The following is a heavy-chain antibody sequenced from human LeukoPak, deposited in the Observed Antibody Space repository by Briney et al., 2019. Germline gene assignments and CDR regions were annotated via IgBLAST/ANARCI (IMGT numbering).Heavy chain of an antibody. J-gene: IGHJ4*02. CDR3: AKDRDYDFWSGYSESGRFDY. V-gene: IGHV3-23*01. D-gene: IGHD3-3*01. CDR2: ISGSGGST. Sequence: AGGSLRLSCAAPGFTFSSYAMSWVRQAPGKGLEWVSAISGSGGSTYYADSVKGRFTISRDNSKNTLYLQMNSLRAEDTAVYYCAKDRDYDFWSGYSESGRFDYWGQGTLVTVSS. CDR1: GFTFSSYA.